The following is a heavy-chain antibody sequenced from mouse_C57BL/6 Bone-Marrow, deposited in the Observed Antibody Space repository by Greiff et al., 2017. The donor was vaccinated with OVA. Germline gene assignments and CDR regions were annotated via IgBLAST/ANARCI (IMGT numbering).Heavy chain of an antibody. D-gene: IGHD1-1*01. J-gene: IGHJ4*01. V-gene: IGHV1-69*01. Sequence: QVQLQQPGAELVMPGASVKLSCKASGYTFTSYWMNWVKQRPGQGLEWIGEIDPSDSSPNYNQKFKGKSTLTVDKSSSTAYMQLSSLTAEDSAVYYCASVYYYGSSPYAMYYWGQGTSVTVSS. CDR3: ASVYYYGSSPYAMYY. CDR2: IDPSDSSP. CDR1: GYTFTSYW.